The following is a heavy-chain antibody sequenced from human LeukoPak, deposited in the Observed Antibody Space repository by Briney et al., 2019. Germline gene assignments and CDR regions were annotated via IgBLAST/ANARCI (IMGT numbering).Heavy chain of an antibody. J-gene: IGHJ4*02. V-gene: IGHV3-21*01. CDR2: ISSSSSYI. Sequence: PGGSLRLSCAASGFTFSSYSMNWVRQAPGKGLEWVSSISSSSSYIYYADSVKGRFTISRDNAKNSLYLQMNSLRAEDTAVYYCARIGFYATVAFDYWGQGTLVTVSS. D-gene: IGHD2-8*01. CDR1: GFTFSSYS. CDR3: ARIGFYATVAFDY.